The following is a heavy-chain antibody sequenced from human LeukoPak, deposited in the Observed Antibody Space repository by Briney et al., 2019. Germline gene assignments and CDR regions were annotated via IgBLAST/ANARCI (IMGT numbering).Heavy chain of an antibody. V-gene: IGHV3-53*01. CDR3: AREVYCYGYENNWFDL. J-gene: IGHJ5*02. CDR2: IYSGGST. CDR1: GFTVSSNY. Sequence: PGGSLRLSCAASGFTVSSNYMSWVRQAPGKGLEWVSVIYSGGSTYYADSVKGRFTISRDNSKNTLYLQMNSLRAEDTAVYYCAREVYCYGYENNWFDLWGQGTLVTVSS. D-gene: IGHD5-18*01.